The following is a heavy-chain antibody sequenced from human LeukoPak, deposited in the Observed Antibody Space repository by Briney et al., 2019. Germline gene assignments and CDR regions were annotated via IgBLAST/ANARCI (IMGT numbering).Heavy chain of an antibody. J-gene: IGHJ4*02. D-gene: IGHD1-26*01. Sequence: GGSLRLSCAASGFTFSSYAMHWVRQAPGKGLEWVAVISYDGSNKYYADSVEGRFTISRDNSKNTLYLQMNSLRAEDTAVYYCARDRVGATDYFDYWGQGTLVTVSS. CDR1: GFTFSSYA. CDR2: ISYDGSNK. V-gene: IGHV3-30-3*01. CDR3: ARDRVGATDYFDY.